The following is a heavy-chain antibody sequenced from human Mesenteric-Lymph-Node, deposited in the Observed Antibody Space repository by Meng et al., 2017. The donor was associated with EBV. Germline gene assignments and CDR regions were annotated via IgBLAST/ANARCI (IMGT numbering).Heavy chain of an antibody. D-gene: IGHD3-9*01. J-gene: IGHJ4*02. CDR3: AKALTGYYSFDY. CDR2: ISGSGGST. Sequence: VLLVGAGGGLVKPGGSLRLSCAASGFIFSDYYMNWIRQAPGKGLEWVSAISGSGGSTYYADSVKGRFTISRDNSKNTLYLQMNSLRAEDTAVYYCAKALTGYYSFDYWGQGTLVTVSS. V-gene: IGHV3-23*04. CDR1: GFIFSDYY.